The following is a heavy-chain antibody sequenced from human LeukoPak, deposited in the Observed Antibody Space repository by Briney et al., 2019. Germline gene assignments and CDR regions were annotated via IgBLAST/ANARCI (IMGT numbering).Heavy chain of an antibody. CDR1: GFTFSSYG. CDR3: AKVIRQQRRSYYMDV. CDR2: IRYDGSNK. J-gene: IGHJ6*03. Sequence: GGSLRLSCAASGFTFSSYGMHWVRQAPGKGLEWVAFIRYDGSNKYYADSVKGRFTISRDNSKNTLYLQVNSLRAEDTAVYYCAKVIRQQRRSYYMDVWGKGTTVTVSS. D-gene: IGHD6-13*01. V-gene: IGHV3-30*02.